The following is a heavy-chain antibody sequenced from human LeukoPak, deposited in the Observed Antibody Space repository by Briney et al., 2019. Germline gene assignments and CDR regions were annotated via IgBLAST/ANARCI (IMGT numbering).Heavy chain of an antibody. CDR3: AKDVPAAYFDY. D-gene: IGHD2-2*01. Sequence: GGSLRLSCAASGFTFDNYGMHWVRQAPGKGLEWVAFIRSDGGIKCYADSVKGRFTISRDNSKNTLYLQVNSLRAEDTAVYFCAKDVPAAYFDYWGQGTLVTVSS. J-gene: IGHJ4*02. CDR1: GFTFDNYG. V-gene: IGHV3-30*02. CDR2: IRSDGGIK.